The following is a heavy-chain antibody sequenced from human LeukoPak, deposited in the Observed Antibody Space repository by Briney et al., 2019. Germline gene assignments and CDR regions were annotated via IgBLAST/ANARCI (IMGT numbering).Heavy chain of an antibody. J-gene: IGHJ4*02. Sequence: SVTVSCKSCGYAFTPYDINWVGPPAGQDLAWMGWINPGNGATGYEQTFQDRITVTSDSSTDTVYMELASLTSNDTATYYCARSPQDHGGNCFNHWGLGSLVTVSS. CDR3: ARSPQDHGGNCFNH. V-gene: IGHV1-8*01. CDR1: GYAFTPYD. D-gene: IGHD4-23*01. CDR2: INPGNGAT.